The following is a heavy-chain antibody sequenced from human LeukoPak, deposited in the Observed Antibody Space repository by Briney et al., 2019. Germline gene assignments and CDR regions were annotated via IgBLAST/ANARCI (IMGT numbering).Heavy chain of an antibody. J-gene: IGHJ4*02. V-gene: IGHV3-23*01. D-gene: IGHD3-22*01. CDR1: GFTFSSYA. Sequence: GGSLRLSCAASGFTFSSYAMSWVRQAPGKGLKWVSAISGSGGSTYYADSVKGRFTISRDNSKNTLYLQMNSLRAEDTAVYYCAKVQDYYDSSGYYSYWGQGTLVTVSS. CDR3: AKVQDYYDSSGYYSY. CDR2: ISGSGGST.